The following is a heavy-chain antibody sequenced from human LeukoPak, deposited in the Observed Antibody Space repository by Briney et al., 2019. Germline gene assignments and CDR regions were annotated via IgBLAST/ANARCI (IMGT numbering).Heavy chain of an antibody. CDR1: GGTFSSYA. J-gene: IGHJ5*02. CDR3: ATHTGGIVGARRSRAWFDP. Sequence: GASVKVSCKASGGTFSSYAISWVRQAPGQGLEWMGGIFPIFGTANYAQKFQGRVTITTDESTSTAYMELSSLRSEDTAVYYCATHTGGIVGARRSRAWFDPWGQGTLVTVSS. V-gene: IGHV1-69*05. D-gene: IGHD1-26*01. CDR2: IFPIFGTA.